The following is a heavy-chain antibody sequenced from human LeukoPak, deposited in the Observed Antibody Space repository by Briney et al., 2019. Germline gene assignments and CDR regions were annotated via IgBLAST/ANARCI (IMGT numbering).Heavy chain of an antibody. J-gene: IGHJ6*04. CDR2: IKQDGSVK. D-gene: IGHD3-10*02. V-gene: IGHV3-7*01. CDR3: AELGITMIGGV. CDR1: GFTFSSYW. Sequence: PGGSLRLSCAASGFTFSSYWMSWVRQAPGKWLEWVANIKQDGSVKYYVDSVKGRFTISRDNAKNSLYLQMNSLRAEDTAVYYCAELGITMIGGVWGKGTTVTISS.